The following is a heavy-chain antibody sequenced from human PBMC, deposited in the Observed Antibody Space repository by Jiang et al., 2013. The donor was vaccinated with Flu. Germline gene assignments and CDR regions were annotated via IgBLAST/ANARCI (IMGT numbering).Heavy chain of an antibody. J-gene: IGHJ4*02. CDR3: ARLSHDSKKKNXGLDY. V-gene: IGHV4-59*08. D-gene: IGHD3-22*01. Sequence: GSGLVKPSETLSLTCTVSGGSISSYYWSWIRQPPGKGLEWIGYIYYSGSTNYNPSLKSRVTISVDTSKNQFSLKLSSVTAADTAVYYCARLSHDSKKKNXGLDYVGPGNPGHRL. CDR2: IYYSGST. CDR1: GGSISSYY.